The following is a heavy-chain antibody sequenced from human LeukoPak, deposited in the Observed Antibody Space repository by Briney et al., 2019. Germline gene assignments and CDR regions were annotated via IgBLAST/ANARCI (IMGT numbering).Heavy chain of an antibody. Sequence: SETLSLTCAVYGGSFSGYYWSWIRQPPGKGLEWIGEINHSGSTNYNPSLKSRVTISVDTSKNQFSLKLSSVTAADTAVYYCARRSIAAAGTGVRYFDYWGQGTLVTVSS. D-gene: IGHD6-13*01. CDR1: GGSFSGYY. CDR2: INHSGST. CDR3: ARRSIAAAGTGVRYFDY. J-gene: IGHJ4*02. V-gene: IGHV4-34*01.